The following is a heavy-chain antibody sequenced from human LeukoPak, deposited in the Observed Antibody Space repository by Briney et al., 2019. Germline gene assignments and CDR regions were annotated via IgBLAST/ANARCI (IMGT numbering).Heavy chain of an antibody. CDR3: ARDGPSAAGDY. V-gene: IGHV3-7*03. CDR2: IKQDGSEK. CDR1: RFTLTSYL. D-gene: IGHD6-13*01. J-gene: IGHJ4*02. Sequence: GGSLRLSCAASRFTLTSYLTSWVRPAPGKGLEWVANIKQDGSEKYYVDSVKGRLTISRDNAKNSLYLQMNSLRAEDTAVYYCARDGPSAAGDYWGQGTLVTVSS.